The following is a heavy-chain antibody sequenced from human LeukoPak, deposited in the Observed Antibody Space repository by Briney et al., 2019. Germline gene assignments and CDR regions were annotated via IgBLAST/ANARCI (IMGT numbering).Heavy chain of an antibody. CDR1: GYSFTSYW. D-gene: IGHD2-2*01. J-gene: IGHJ5*02. V-gene: IGHV5-51*01. CDR2: IYPGDSRV. Sequence: GESLKTSCQGFGYSFTSYWIGWVRQTPGKGMEWMGVIYPGDSRVRYNPSFQGQVTISVDKSISTAYLQWVSLRASDTAIYYCACRDLTSTWSFPWGQGTLVTVSS. CDR3: ACRDLTSTWSFP.